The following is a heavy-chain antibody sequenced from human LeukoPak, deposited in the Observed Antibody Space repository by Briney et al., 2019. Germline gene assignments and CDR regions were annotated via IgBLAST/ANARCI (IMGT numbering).Heavy chain of an antibody. J-gene: IGHJ3*02. CDR2: ISAYNGNT. Sequence: ASVKVSCKASGYTFTCYGISWVRQAPGQGLEWMGWISAYNGNTNYAQKLQGRVTMTTDTSTSTAYMELRSLRSDDTAVYYCARDSGYSSGWSPVDAFDIWGQGTMVTVSS. CDR3: ARDSGYSSGWSPVDAFDI. CDR1: GYTFTCYG. D-gene: IGHD6-19*01. V-gene: IGHV1-18*01.